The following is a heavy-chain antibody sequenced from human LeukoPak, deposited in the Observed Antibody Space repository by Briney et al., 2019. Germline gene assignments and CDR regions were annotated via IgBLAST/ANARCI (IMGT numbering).Heavy chain of an antibody. CDR3: TWMTTFFTVDF. CDR1: GIPFSDAW. J-gene: IGHJ4*02. V-gene: IGHV3-15*01. CDR2: MRSKRGGGTT. Sequence: GGSLRLSCIVSGIPFSDAWMSWVRQAPGQGLEWVGRMRSKRGGGTTDYAAPVKGRSTISRDDSRNTPYLQMDSLRIEDTAVYYCTWMTTFFTVDFWGQGTRVTVSS. D-gene: IGHD3-16*01.